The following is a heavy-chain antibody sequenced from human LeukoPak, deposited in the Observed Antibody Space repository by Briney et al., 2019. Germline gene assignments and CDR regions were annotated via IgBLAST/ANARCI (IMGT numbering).Heavy chain of an antibody. CDR2: IYYSGST. CDR3: ARHGDCSSTSCYLFDY. V-gene: IGHV4-39*01. J-gene: IGHJ4*02. D-gene: IGHD2-2*01. CDR1: GGSISSSSDY. Sequence: SETLSLTCTVSGGSISSSSDYWGWIRQPPGKGLEWIGSIYYSGSTYYNPSLKSRVTISVDTSKNQFSLKLSSVTAADTAVYYCARHGDCSSTSCYLFDYWGQGTLVTVSS.